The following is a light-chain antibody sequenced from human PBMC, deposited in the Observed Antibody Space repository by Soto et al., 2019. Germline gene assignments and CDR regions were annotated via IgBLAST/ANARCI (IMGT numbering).Light chain of an antibody. CDR1: QTISMW. CDR2: KAS. J-gene: IGKJ1*01. V-gene: IGKV1-5*03. Sequence: DIQMTQSPSTLSASVGDRVSITCRASQTISMWLAWYQQKPGKAPKVLIYKASILESGVPSRFSGSGSETEFTLTISSLQPDDFATYYCQQYKTYSRTFGQGTKVEIK. CDR3: QQYKTYSRT.